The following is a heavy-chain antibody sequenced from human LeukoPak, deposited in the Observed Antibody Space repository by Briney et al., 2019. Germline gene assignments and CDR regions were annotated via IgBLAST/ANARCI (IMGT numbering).Heavy chain of an antibody. CDR3: ARDWGQNWFDP. Sequence: GGSLRLSCSASGFTFSNYTMHWVRQAPGKGLEYVSSISSNGGSTYSADSVKGRFTISRDNSKNTLYLQMSSLRAEDTAVYYCARDWGQNWFDPWGQGTLVTVSS. CDR2: ISSNGGST. CDR1: GFTFSNYT. J-gene: IGHJ5*02. V-gene: IGHV3-64D*09. D-gene: IGHD3-16*01.